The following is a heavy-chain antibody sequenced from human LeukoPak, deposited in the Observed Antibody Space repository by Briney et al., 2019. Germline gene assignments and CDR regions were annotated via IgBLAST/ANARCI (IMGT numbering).Heavy chain of an antibody. D-gene: IGHD3-22*01. V-gene: IGHV3-30*18. Sequence: PGGAPRPSSAASRVTFRSYGMHSGRPAPRQGLGGGGVISYDGSNKYYADSVKGRFTISRDNSKNTLYLQMNSLRAEDTAVYYCVKMFAYDSSPGTFDYWGQGTLVTVSS. CDR1: RVTFRSYG. CDR2: ISYDGSNK. J-gene: IGHJ4*02. CDR3: VKMFAYDSSPGTFDY.